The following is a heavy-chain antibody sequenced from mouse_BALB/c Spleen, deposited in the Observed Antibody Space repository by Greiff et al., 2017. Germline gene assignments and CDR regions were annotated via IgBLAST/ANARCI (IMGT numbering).Heavy chain of an antibody. CDR2: ISSGGST. J-gene: IGHJ2*01. CDR3: ARGSIYYGSHFDY. V-gene: IGHV5-6-5*01. Sequence: DVMLVESGGGLVKPGGSLKLSCAASGFTFSSYAMSWVRQTPEKRLEWVASISSGGSTYYPDSVKGRFTISRDNARNILYLQMSSLRSEDTAMYYCARGSIYYGSHFDYWGQGTTLTVSS. CDR1: GFTFSSYA. D-gene: IGHD2-2*01.